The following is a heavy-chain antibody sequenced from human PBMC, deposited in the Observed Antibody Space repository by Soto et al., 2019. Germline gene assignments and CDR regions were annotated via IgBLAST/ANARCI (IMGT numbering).Heavy chain of an antibody. CDR3: ARTYCSNTVWPHDF. CDR1: GGSISSSNW. Sequence: QVQLQESGPGLVKPSGTLSLTCAISGGSISSSNWWSWVRQPPGKGLEWVGQVFHTGTTYYNPSLKSRLNISVDKSPNQFSPHLTSVTAADTAVYFCARTYCSNTVWPHDFWGPGTLVTVSS. CDR2: VFHTGTT. D-gene: IGHD2-2*01. J-gene: IGHJ4*02. V-gene: IGHV4-4*02.